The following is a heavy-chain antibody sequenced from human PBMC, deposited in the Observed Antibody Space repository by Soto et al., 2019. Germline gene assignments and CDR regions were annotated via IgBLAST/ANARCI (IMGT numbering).Heavy chain of an antibody. J-gene: IGHJ4*02. CDR3: AKAPTWGY. Sequence: EVQLVESGGDVVQPGGSLRLSCAASGFTFINSVMNWVRQAPGKGLEWVSVSSGRDGKTYYSDSVRGRFTISRDNSKSTLYLQMNSLRVEDTAVYYCAKAPTWGYWGQGTLVTVSS. D-gene: IGHD1-26*01. V-gene: IGHV3-23*04. CDR2: SSGRDGKT. CDR1: GFTFINSV.